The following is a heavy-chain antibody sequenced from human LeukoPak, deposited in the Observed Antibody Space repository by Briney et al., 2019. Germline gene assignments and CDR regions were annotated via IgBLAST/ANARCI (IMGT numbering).Heavy chain of an antibody. CDR2: ISGSGGST. Sequence: GGSLSLSCAVSGFPFRSYAMSWVRQAPGKGLEWVSAISGSGGSTYYADSVKGRFHISRENSKNTLYLQMNSLRAEDTAVYYCAHIPSLDYWGQATLVTVSS. J-gene: IGHJ4*02. CDR1: GFPFRSYA. V-gene: IGHV3-23*01. CDR3: AHIPSLDY.